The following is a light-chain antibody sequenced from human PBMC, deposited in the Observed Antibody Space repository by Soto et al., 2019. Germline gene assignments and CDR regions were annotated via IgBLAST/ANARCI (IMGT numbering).Light chain of an antibody. CDR1: QSISIY. CDR3: QQSYTTLGT. CDR2: AAS. J-gene: IGKJ1*01. Sequence: DFQMTQSPSSLSASVGDRVTITCRARQSISIYLNWYQQKPGKAPKLLIYAASSLQSGVPSRFSASGSGTDFTLTISSLQPEDFATYYCQQSYTTLGTFGQGTKVEIK. V-gene: IGKV1-39*01.